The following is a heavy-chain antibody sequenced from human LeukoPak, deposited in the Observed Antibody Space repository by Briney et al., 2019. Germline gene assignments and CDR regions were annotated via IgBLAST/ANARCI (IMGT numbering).Heavy chain of an antibody. Sequence: GRSLRLSCAASGFAFSNSGMHWVRQAPGQGLEWVALVSYDGSDNHYADSVKGRFTISRDNSKNTVYLQMNSLRAEDTALYYCARGQPPSYYDMDVWGQGTTVTVSS. CDR1: GFAFSNSG. V-gene: IGHV3-30*03. CDR3: ARGQPPSYYDMDV. CDR2: VSYDGSDN. J-gene: IGHJ6*02. D-gene: IGHD6-13*01.